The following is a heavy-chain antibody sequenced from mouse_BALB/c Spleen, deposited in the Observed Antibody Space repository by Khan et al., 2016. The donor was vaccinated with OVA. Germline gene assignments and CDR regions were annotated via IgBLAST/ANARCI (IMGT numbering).Heavy chain of an antibody. V-gene: IGHV1S135*01. CDR2: IDPFSGST. J-gene: IGHJ3*01. D-gene: IGHD2-2*01. CDR1: GYSFTTYY. Sequence: VQLQQSGPELMKPGASVKISCMASGYSFTTYYIHWVMQSHGKSLEWIEYIDPFSGSTTYNQKFKGKATLTVDKSSSTAYIPLSNLTSEDSAVYYCTRHGYVAWFTYWGQGTLVTVSA. CDR3: TRHGYVAWFTY.